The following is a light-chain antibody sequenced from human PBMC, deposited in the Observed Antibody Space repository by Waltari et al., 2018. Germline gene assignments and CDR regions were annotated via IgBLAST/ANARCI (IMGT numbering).Light chain of an antibody. V-gene: IGKV4-1*01. J-gene: IGKJ2*01. CDR1: QSLSYSSNNKIY. Sequence: DIVMTQSPDSLAVSLGERATINCKSSQSLSYSSNNKIYLAWYQQRPVQPPKLLIYWTSTRESGVPDRFSGSGSGTDFTLTISSLQAEDVAVYYCQQYYSTPYTFGQGTKLEIK. CDR3: QQYYSTPYT. CDR2: WTS.